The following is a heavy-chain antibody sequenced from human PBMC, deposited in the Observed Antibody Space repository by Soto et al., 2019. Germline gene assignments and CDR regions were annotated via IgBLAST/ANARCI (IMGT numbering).Heavy chain of an antibody. CDR3: AGHGPYSSGWFVDY. D-gene: IGHD6-19*01. Sequence: QLQLQESGPGLVKPSETLSLTCTVSGGSISSSSYYWGWIRQPPGKGLEWIGSIYYSGSTYYNPSRKIRVTLSVDTSKNHFSLRLSSVTAADTAVYYCAGHGPYSSGWFVDYWGQGTLVTVSS. V-gene: IGHV4-39*01. CDR1: GGSISSSSYY. J-gene: IGHJ4*02. CDR2: IYYSGST.